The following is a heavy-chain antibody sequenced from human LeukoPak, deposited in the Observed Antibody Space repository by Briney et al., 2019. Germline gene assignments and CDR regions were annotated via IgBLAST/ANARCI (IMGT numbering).Heavy chain of an antibody. CDR2: IWDDGTSE. CDR3: ARNPIAAEGYWYFDL. CDR1: GFSFSNFA. J-gene: IGHJ2*01. V-gene: IGHV3-33*08. D-gene: IGHD6-13*01. Sequence: GGSLRLSCAASGFSFSNFAMHWVRQAPGKGPEWVAVIWDDGTSEFYGDSVKGRFTISRDNSKNTLYLQLNSLRAEDTAVYFCARNPIAAEGYWYFDLWGRGTLVTVSS.